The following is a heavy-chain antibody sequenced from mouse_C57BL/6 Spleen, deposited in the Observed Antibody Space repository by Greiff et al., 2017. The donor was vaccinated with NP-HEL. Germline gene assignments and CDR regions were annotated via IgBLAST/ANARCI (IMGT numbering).Heavy chain of an antibody. J-gene: IGHJ1*03. CDR3: ARYYGSSTGYFDV. CDR2: ISSGSSTI. D-gene: IGHD1-1*01. Sequence: DVKLQESGGGLVKPGGSLKLSCAASGFTFSDYGMHWVRQAPEKGLEWVAYISSGSSTIYYAETVKGRFTISRDNAKNNLFLQMTSLRSEDTAMYYCARYYGSSTGYFDVWGTGTTVTVSS. CDR1: GFTFSDYG. V-gene: IGHV5-17*01.